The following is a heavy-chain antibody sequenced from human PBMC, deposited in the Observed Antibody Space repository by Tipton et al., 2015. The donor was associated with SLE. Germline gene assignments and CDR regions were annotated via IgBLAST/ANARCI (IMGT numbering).Heavy chain of an antibody. Sequence: TLSLSCLVSGGSISTYYWSWIRQPPGKGLEWIGYIYYSGSTNYNPSLKSRVTISVDTSKNQFSLKLSSVTAADTAVYYCARVTGEDYDAFDIWGQGTMVTVSS. V-gene: IGHV4-59*01. J-gene: IGHJ3*02. CDR2: IYYSGST. CDR3: ARVTGEDYDAFDI. CDR1: GGSISTYY. D-gene: IGHD7-27*01.